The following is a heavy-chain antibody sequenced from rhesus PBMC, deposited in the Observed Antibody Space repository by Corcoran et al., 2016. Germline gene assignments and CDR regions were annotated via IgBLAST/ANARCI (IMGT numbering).Heavy chain of an antibody. CDR2: SNRGGGNT. Sequence: EVQLVETGGGLVQPGGSLRLSCAAYGFTFSSYAMWWVREAPGKGLEWISASNRGGGNTYTAYSVKGRVTSPSNDSKHTVSLQRNSLRAEDTSVYYWAKEAAVGYSNYVLSSDGLDSWGQGVVVTVSS. J-gene: IGHJ6*01. CDR3: AKEAAVGYSNYVLSSDGLDS. V-gene: IGHV3S5*01. CDR1: GFTFSSYA. D-gene: IGHD4-23*01.